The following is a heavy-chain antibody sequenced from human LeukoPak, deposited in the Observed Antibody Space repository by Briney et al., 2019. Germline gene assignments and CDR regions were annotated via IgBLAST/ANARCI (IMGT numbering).Heavy chain of an antibody. D-gene: IGHD1-26*01. Sequence: GASVKVSCKASGYTFTSYYMHWVRQAPGQGLEWMGWINPNSGGTNYAQKFQGRVTMTRDTSISTAYMELSRLRSDDTAVYYCARVEMVGATPEFDYGGQGTLVTVSS. CDR3: ARVEMVGATPEFDY. V-gene: IGHV1-2*02. J-gene: IGHJ4*02. CDR1: GYTFTSYY. CDR2: INPNSGGT.